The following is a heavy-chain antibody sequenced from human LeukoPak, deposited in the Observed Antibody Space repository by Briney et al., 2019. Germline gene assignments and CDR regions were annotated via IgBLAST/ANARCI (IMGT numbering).Heavy chain of an antibody. D-gene: IGHD6-6*01. V-gene: IGHV3-21*01. CDR3: AKGSSRPPNAFDI. J-gene: IGHJ3*02. CDR2: ISSSSSYI. Sequence: PGGSLRLSCTASGFTFSNYSMAWVRQAPGKGLEWVSFISSSSSYIYYADSVKGRFTISRDNAKNSLYLQMNSLRAEDTAVYYCAKGSSRPPNAFDIWGQGTLVTVSS. CDR1: GFTFSNYS.